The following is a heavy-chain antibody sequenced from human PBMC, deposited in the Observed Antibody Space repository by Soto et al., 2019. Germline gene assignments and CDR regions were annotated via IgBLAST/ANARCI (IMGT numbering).Heavy chain of an antibody. J-gene: IGHJ4*02. CDR2: TYYRSKWYN. V-gene: IGHV6-1*01. CDR1: GDRVSSNSAA. D-gene: IGHD3-3*01. Sequence: SQTLSLPCAISGDRVSSNSAAWNWIRQSPSRGLEWLGGTYYRSKWYNDYAVSVKSRITINPDTSKNQFSLQLNSVTPEDTAVYYCARETIFGVVIPIFDYWGQGTLVTVSS. CDR3: ARETIFGVVIPIFDY.